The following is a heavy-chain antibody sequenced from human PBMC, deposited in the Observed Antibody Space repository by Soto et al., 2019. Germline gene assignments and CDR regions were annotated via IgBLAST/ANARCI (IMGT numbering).Heavy chain of an antibody. V-gene: IGHV4-59*01. J-gene: IGHJ2*01. CDR1: GGSISTYY. Sequence: SETLSLTCTVSGGSISTYYWNWIRQPPGKGLEWIGYLYYGRSTNYNPSLESRVTISLDTSKNQISLKLSSVTAADTAVYYCARGRDDYNGWYVDLWGRGSLVTVSS. D-gene: IGHD4-4*01. CDR2: LYYGRST. CDR3: ARGRDDYNGWYVDL.